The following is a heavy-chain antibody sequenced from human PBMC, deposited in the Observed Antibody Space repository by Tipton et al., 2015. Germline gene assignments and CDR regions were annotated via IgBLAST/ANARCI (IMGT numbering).Heavy chain of an antibody. J-gene: IGHJ4*02. CDR3: ARGDDYYDFLLHN. D-gene: IGHD3-3*01. CDR1: GFTFRDYG. CDR2: ISWNSGSI. V-gene: IGHV3-9*01. Sequence: SLRLSCAASGFTFRDYGLHWVRQAPGKGLEWVSGISWNSGSIAYADSVRGRFTISRENARKSLYLQMNSLRAEDTAVYYCARGDDYYDFLLHNWGQGALVTVSS.